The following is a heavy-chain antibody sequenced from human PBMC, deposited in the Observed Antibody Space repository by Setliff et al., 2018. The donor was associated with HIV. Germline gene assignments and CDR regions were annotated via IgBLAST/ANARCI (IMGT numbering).Heavy chain of an antibody. J-gene: IGHJ6*03. CDR2: ISGSRGST. CDR3: AKNARDYYYYYMDV. Sequence: PGGSLRLSCAASGFTFSSYAMSWVRQAPGKGLEWVSAISGSRGSTFYADSVKGRFTISRDNSKNTLYLQMNSLRVENTAMYYCAKNARDYYYYYMDVWGKGTTVTVSS. V-gene: IGHV3-23*01. CDR1: GFTFSSYA.